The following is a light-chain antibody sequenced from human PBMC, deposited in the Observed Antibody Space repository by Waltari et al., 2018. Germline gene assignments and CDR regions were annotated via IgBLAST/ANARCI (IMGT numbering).Light chain of an antibody. J-gene: IGKJ2*03. CDR1: QDIGNN. V-gene: IGKV1-16*01. CDR2: RPS. CDR3: QQGYSYPYS. Sequence: DIQMTQSPSSLSASVGDTVTITCQASQDIGNNLNWYQQKPGKAPKLLFYRPSSLQSGIPSRFSGSGSATDFTLTISSLQHEDFAAYYCQQGYSYPYSFGQGTKVEIK.